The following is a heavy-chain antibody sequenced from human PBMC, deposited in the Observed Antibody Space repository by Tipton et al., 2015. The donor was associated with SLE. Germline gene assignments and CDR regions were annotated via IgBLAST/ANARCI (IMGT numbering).Heavy chain of an antibody. Sequence: SLRLSCAASGFTFSTYEMNWVRQAPGKGLEWVSYISSSGSTIFNADSVKGRFTISRDNAKNSLYLQMNSLRGEDTAVYYCATRIAAAGTDWYFDVWGRGTLVAVSP. CDR1: GFTFSTYE. J-gene: IGHJ2*01. CDR2: ISSSGSTI. V-gene: IGHV3-48*03. D-gene: IGHD6-13*01. CDR3: ATRIAAAGTDWYFDV.